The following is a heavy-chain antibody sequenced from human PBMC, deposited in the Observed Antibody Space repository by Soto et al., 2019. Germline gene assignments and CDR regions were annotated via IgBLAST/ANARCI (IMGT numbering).Heavy chain of an antibody. CDR3: ARDLGVAYGSGSYYFDY. D-gene: IGHD3-10*01. J-gene: IGHJ4*02. CDR1: GGSISSSNW. V-gene: IGHV4-4*02. Sequence: SETRSLTCAVSGGSISSSNWWSWVRQPPGKGLEWIGEIYHSGSTNYNPSLKSRVTISVDKSKNQFSLKLSSVTAADTAVYYCARDLGVAYGSGSYYFDYWGQGTLVTVSS. CDR2: IYHSGST.